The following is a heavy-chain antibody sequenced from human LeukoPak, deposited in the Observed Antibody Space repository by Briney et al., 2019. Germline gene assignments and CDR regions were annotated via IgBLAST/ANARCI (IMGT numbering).Heavy chain of an antibody. D-gene: IGHD2/OR15-2a*01. CDR1: GFTFSSYG. Sequence: PGGSLRLSCEASGFTFSSYGMHWVRQAPGKGLEWVAVVSYDGSDEQYADSVKGRFTISRDNGKNTLYLEMNSLRDDDTAVYYCARDPRNKGLDPWGQGTLVTVSS. J-gene: IGHJ5*02. CDR2: VSYDGSDE. V-gene: IGHV3-30*03. CDR3: ARDPRNKGLDP.